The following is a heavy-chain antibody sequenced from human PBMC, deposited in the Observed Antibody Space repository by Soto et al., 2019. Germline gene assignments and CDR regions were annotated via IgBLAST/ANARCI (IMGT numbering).Heavy chain of an antibody. V-gene: IGHV1-69*13. D-gene: IGHD2-2*02. Sequence: ASVKVSCKASGGTFSSYAISWVRQAPGQGLEWMGGIIPIFGTANYEQKFQGRVTITADESTSTAYMELSSLRSEDTAVYYCAREDCASCYTEYYYYGMDVWGQGTTVTVSS. CDR1: GGTFSSYA. J-gene: IGHJ6*02. CDR3: AREDCASCYTEYYYYGMDV. CDR2: IIPIFGTA.